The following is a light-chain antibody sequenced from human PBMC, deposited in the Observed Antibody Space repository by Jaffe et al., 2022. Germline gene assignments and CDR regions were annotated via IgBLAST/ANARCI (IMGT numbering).Light chain of an antibody. V-gene: IGLV3-9*01. CDR3: QVWDSSTASYV. Sequence: SYELTQPLSVSVALGQTARIPCGGNNIGSRNVHWYQQKPGQAPVLVIYRDFNRPSGIPEQFSGSNSGNTATLTISRAQAGDEADYYCQVWDSSTASYVFGTGTKVTVL. J-gene: IGLJ1*01. CDR2: RDF. CDR1: NIGSRN.